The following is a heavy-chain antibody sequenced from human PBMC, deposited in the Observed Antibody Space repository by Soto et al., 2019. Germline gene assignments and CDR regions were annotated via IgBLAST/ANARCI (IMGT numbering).Heavy chain of an antibody. D-gene: IGHD1-26*01. CDR1: GFIFSSYA. V-gene: IGHV3-30-3*01. CDR3: ARSLGGSYPLFDC. J-gene: IGHJ4*02. Sequence: QVQLVESGGGVVQPGRSLRLSCAASGFIFSSYAMHWVRQAPGKGLEWVAHISYDGINQYYADSVKGRFTISRDNSKNTLFLQTNSLRVEDTAVYYCARSLGGSYPLFDCWGQGTLVTVSS. CDR2: ISYDGINQ.